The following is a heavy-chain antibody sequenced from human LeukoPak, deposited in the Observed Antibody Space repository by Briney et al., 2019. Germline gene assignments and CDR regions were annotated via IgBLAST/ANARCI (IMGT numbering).Heavy chain of an antibody. D-gene: IGHD3-16*02. J-gene: IGHJ4*02. CDR2: IFPGASDT. CDR3: ARKGSYRYYFDY. CDR1: GYSFTSYW. Sequence: ESLKISCRVSGYSFTSYWIGWVRQMPGKGLEWMGIIFPGASDTRYSPSFQGQVTISADKSISTAYLQWSSLKASDTAMYYCARKGSYRYYFDYWGQGTLVTVSS. V-gene: IGHV5-51*01.